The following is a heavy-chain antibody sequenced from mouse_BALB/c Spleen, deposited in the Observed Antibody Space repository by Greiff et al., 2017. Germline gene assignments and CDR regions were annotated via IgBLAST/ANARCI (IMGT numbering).Heavy chain of an antibody. CDR2: IDPENGNT. D-gene: IGHD2-4*01. V-gene: IGHV14-1*02. Sequence: VQLQQSGAELVRPGALVKLSCKASGFNIKDYYMHWVMQRPEQGLEWIGWIDPENGNTIYDPKFQGKASITADTSSNTAYLQLSSLTSEDTAVYYCAIPYDYGGAMDYWGQGTSVTVSS. CDR3: AIPYDYGGAMDY. CDR1: GFNIKDYY. J-gene: IGHJ4*01.